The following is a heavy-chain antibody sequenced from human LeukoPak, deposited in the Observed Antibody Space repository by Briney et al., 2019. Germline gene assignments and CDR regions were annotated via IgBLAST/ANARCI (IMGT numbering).Heavy chain of an antibody. CDR2: IIPIFGTA. CDR3: AREFSSSSSSWYGGYYFDY. CDR1: GGTFSSYA. V-gene: IGHV1-69*05. Sequence: SVKVSCKASGGTFSSYAISWVRQAPGQGLEWMGGIIPIFGTANYAQKFQGRVTITTDESTSTAYMELSSLRSEDTAVYYCAREFSSSSSSWYGGYYFDYWGQGTLVTVSS. J-gene: IGHJ4*02. D-gene: IGHD6-13*01.